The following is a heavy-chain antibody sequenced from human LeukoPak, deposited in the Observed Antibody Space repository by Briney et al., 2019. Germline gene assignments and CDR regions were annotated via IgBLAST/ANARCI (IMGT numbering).Heavy chain of an antibody. CDR3: ARVRGVTDWFDP. V-gene: IGHV4-30-4*08. Sequence: PSQTLSLTCTVSGGSISSGDYYWSWIRQPPGKGLEWIGYIYYSGSTYYNPSLKSRVTISVDTSENQFSLKLSSVTAADTAVYYCARVRGVTDWFDPWGQGTLVTVSS. CDR2: IYYSGST. J-gene: IGHJ5*02. D-gene: IGHD2-21*02. CDR1: GGSISSGDYY.